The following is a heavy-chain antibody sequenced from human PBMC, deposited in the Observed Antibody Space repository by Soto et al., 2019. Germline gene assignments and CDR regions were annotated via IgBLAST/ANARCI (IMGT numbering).Heavy chain of an antibody. J-gene: IGHJ5*02. CDR2: IYHSGST. D-gene: IGHD6-19*01. Sequence: SETLSLTCAVSGGSINSRYWWSWVRQSPGKGLEWIGEIYHSGSTNYNPSLKSRVTISVDKSKNQFSLNLSSVTAADTAVYYCARQSSGWYNWFDPWGQGTLVTVSS. CDR1: GGSINSRYW. V-gene: IGHV4-4*02. CDR3: ARQSSGWYNWFDP.